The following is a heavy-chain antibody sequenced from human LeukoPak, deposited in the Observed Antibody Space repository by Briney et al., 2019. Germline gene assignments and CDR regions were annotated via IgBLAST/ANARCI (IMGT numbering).Heavy chain of an antibody. J-gene: IGHJ4*02. CDR3: ARRSGYSYLDY. D-gene: IGHD5-18*01. Sequence: SETLSLTCTDSGGSISSSSYYWGWIRQPPGKGLEWIGSIFHSGSTYCNPSLKSRVTISVDTSKNQFSLKLTSVTAADTAVYYCARRSGYSYLDYWGQGTLVTVSS. CDR1: GGSISSSSYY. CDR2: IFHSGST. V-gene: IGHV4-39*01.